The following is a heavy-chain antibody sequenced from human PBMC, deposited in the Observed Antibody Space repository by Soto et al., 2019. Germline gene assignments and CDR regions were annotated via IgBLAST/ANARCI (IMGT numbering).Heavy chain of an antibody. J-gene: IGHJ3*02. CDR2: INSDGSST. CDR1: GFTFSSYA. V-gene: IGHV3-74*01. Sequence: PGGSLRLSCAASGFTFSSYAMHWVRQAPGKGLVWVSGINSDGSSTSYAGSVKGRFTISRDNAKNTLYLQMNSLRAEDTAVYYCARNPTYGAKGHDAFDIWGQGTMVTVSS. CDR3: ARNPTYGAKGHDAFDI. D-gene: IGHD4-17*01.